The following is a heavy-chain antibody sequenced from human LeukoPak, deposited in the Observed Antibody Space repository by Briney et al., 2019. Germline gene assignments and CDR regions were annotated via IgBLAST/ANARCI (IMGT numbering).Heavy chain of an antibody. V-gene: IGHV3-11*06. CDR2: IGTSSDYI. Sequence: GGSLRLSCAASGFTFSDYYMTWIRQAPGKGLEWVSSIGTSSDYIYYADSVKGRFTISRDDAKNSLYLQMNSLRAEDTAVYYCARDFSDSSPYYFDFWGQGTLLTVSS. CDR1: GFTFSDYY. CDR3: ARDFSDSSPYYFDF. D-gene: IGHD6-6*01. J-gene: IGHJ4*02.